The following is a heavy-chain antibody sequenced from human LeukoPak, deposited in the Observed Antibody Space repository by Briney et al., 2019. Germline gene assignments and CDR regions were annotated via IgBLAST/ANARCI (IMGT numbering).Heavy chain of an antibody. D-gene: IGHD2-2*01. Sequence: KSSETLSLTCTVSGGSISSYYWSWIRQPAGKGLEWIGRIYTSGSTNYNPSLKSRVTMSVDTSKNQLSLKLSSVTAADTAVYYCARDSTSYYYYYGMDVWGQGTTVTVSS. J-gene: IGHJ6*02. CDR1: GGSISSYY. V-gene: IGHV4-4*07. CDR2: IYTSGST. CDR3: ARDSTSYYYYYGMDV.